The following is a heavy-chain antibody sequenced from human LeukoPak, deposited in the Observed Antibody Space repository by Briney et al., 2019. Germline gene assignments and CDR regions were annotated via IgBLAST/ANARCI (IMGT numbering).Heavy chain of an antibody. CDR3: AKDRLFDY. Sequence: PGGSLRLSCAASGFTFSNYWMSWVRQAPGKGLEWVANIKQDGSRKNYVDSVKGRFTISRDNDKNSLYLQMNSLRVEDTAVYYCAKDRLFDYWGQGTLVTVSS. CDR2: IKQDGSRK. V-gene: IGHV3-7*03. J-gene: IGHJ4*02. D-gene: IGHD6-19*01. CDR1: GFTFSNYW.